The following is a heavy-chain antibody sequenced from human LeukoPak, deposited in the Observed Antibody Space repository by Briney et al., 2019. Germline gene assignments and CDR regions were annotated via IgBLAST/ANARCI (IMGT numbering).Heavy chain of an antibody. CDR2: INHSGST. V-gene: IGHV4-34*01. D-gene: IGHD3-10*01. J-gene: IGHJ4*02. CDR3: ARGRGDGYNGREGVYYFDY. CDR1: GGSFSGYY. Sequence: KASETLSLTCAVYGGSFSGYYWSWIRQPPGKGLEWIGEINHSGSTNYNPSLKSRVTISVDTSKNQFSLKLSSVTAADTAVYYCARGRGDGYNGREGVYYFDYWGQGTLVTVSS.